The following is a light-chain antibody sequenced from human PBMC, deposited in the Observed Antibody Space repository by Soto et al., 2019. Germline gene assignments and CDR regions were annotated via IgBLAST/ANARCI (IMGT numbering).Light chain of an antibody. CDR3: QQTRSGIT. CDR1: QTIDSY. J-gene: IGKJ5*01. Sequence: DIQLTQSPPSLSETVGDRVTITCRASQTIDSYLNWFQQKPGMAPKLLIYAASKLQSGVPSRFRGSGSGTDFTLTIDTLQPDDFASYYCQQTRSGITFGQGTRLEIK. V-gene: IGKV1-39*01. CDR2: AAS.